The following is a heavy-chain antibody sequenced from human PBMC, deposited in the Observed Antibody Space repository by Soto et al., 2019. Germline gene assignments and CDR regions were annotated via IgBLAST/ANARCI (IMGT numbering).Heavy chain of an antibody. V-gene: IGHV3-23*01. J-gene: IGHJ4*02. CDR3: ARTDKFNSQSSGWANRFDY. CDR2: VTSGGGT. Sequence: EVQLLESGGDLVQPGGSLRLFCAASGFTFSNYAMTWVRQAPGKGLEWVSTVTSGGGTFYVATVKGRFTISRDNSKSTLYLQMNSLRAEDTAIYYCARTDKFNSQSSGWANRFDYWGQGALVTVAS. D-gene: IGHD6-19*01. CDR1: GFTFSNYA.